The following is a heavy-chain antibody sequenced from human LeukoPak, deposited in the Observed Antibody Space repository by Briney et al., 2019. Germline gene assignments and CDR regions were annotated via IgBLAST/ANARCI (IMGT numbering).Heavy chain of an antibody. CDR1: GYTFTGYY. Sequence: ASVKVSCKASGYTFTGYYIHWVRQAPGQGLEWMGWINPKDGDTNFAQTFQGRVTMTRDTSISTAYMELSSLRSDDTAVYYCARDYYDSSGYYTSGYYGIPDYWGQGTLVTVSS. V-gene: IGHV1-2*02. CDR2: INPKDGDT. D-gene: IGHD3-22*01. J-gene: IGHJ4*02. CDR3: ARDYYDSSGYYTSGYYGIPDY.